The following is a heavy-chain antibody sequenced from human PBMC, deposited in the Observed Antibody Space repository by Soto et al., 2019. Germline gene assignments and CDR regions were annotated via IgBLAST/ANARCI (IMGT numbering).Heavy chain of an antibody. CDR1: GFTFSSYW. CDR2: IKKDESKK. V-gene: IGHV3-7*05. D-gene: IGHD6-13*01. CDR3: ARDVSPGSSSWYFDAFCL. Sequence: EERLVESGGGLVQPGGSLRLSCAASGFTFSSYWMTWVRQAPGKGLEWVANIKKDESKKSYLDSVRGRFTISRDNAKNSLYLQMDSLTAEDTALYYCARDVSPGSSSWYFDAFCLWGQGTMVTVSS. J-gene: IGHJ3*01.